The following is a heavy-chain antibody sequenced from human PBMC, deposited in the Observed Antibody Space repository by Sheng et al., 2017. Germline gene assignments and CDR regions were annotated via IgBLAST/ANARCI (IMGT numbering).Heavy chain of an antibody. D-gene: IGHD3-16*01. Sequence: QVQLVESGGDVVQPGRSLRLSCATSGFTFSNYGMHWVRQAPGKGLEWVAIVWNVGNNKYYADSVKGRFTVSTDISKSTLYLHMNSLRGEDTAVYYCTRESGGEGLYYG. CDR2: VWNVGNNK. CDR1: GFTFSNYG. J-gene: IGHJ6*01. CDR3: TRESGGEGLYYG. V-gene: IGHV3-33*01.